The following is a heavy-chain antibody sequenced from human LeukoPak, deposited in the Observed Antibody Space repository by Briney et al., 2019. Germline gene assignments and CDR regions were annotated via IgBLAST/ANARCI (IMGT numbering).Heavy chain of an antibody. CDR2: IYYSGST. Sequence: SDTLSLTCSVSGGSISSSSYYWGWIRQPPGKGLEWIGSIYYSGSTYYNPSLKSRVTISVDTSKNQFSLKLSPVTAADTAVYYCARQTEWLRLLSFDYWGQGTLVTVSS. CDR3: ARQTEWLRLLSFDY. CDR1: GGSISSSSYY. V-gene: IGHV4-39*01. D-gene: IGHD5-12*01. J-gene: IGHJ4*02.